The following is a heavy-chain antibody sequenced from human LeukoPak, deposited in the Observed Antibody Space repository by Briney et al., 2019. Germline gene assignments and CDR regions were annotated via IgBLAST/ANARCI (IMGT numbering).Heavy chain of an antibody. CDR2: ISGSGGST. CDR3: AKKETTYSSSPGDY. J-gene: IGHJ4*02. Sequence: GGSLRLSCAASGFTFSSYAMRWVRQAPGKGLEWVSAISGSGGSTYYADSAKGRFTISRDNSKNTLYLQMNSLSAEDTAVYYCAKKETTYSSSPGDYWGQGTLVTVSS. V-gene: IGHV3-23*01. D-gene: IGHD6-6*01. CDR1: GFTFSSYA.